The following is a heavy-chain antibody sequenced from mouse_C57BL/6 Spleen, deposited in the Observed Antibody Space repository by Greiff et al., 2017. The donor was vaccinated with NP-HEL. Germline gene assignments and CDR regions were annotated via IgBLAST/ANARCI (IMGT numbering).Heavy chain of an antibody. V-gene: IGHV3-6*01. D-gene: IGHD3-2*02. CDR1: GYSITSGYY. CDR2: ISYDGSN. J-gene: IGHJ3*01. Sequence: DVKLQESGPGLVKPSQSLSLTCSVTGYSITSGYYWNWLRQFPGNKQEWMGYISYDGSNNYNPSLKNRISITRDTSKNQFFLKLNSVTTEDTATYYCARGGSGSAWFAYWGQGTLVTVSA. CDR3: ARGGSGSAWFAY.